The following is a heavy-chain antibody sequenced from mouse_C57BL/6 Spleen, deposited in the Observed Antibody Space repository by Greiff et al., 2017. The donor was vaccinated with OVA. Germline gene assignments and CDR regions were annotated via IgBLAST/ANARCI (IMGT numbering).Heavy chain of an antibody. CDR3: ARLGVLLRYQGWFAY. Sequence: EVQLQQSGPELVKPGASVKISCKASGYTFTDYYMNWVKQSHGKSLEWIGDINPNNGGTSYNQKFKGKATLTVDKSSSTAYMELRSLTSEDSAVYYCARLGVLLRYQGWFAYWGQGTLVTVSA. V-gene: IGHV1-26*01. CDR1: GYTFTDYY. D-gene: IGHD1-1*01. CDR2: INPNNGGT. J-gene: IGHJ3*01.